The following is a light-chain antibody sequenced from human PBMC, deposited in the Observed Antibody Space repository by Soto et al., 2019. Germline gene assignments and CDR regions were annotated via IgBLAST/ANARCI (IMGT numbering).Light chain of an antibody. CDR3: QQYYRYPWT. CDR2: DVS. CDR1: QIVSNV. J-gene: IGKJ1*01. V-gene: IGKV1-5*01. Sequence: DIEITQSPTTLSASVGDRVTITCRASQIVSNVLAWFQQKPGKGPELLIYDVSNLQSGVPSRFSGSGSGTEFTLTISSLQPDDFAVYYCQQYYRYPWTFGQGTKVDIK.